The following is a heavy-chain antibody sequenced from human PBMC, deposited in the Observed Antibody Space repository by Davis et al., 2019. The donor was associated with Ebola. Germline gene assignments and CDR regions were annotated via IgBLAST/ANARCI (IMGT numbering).Heavy chain of an antibody. CDR1: DGSISGHY. V-gene: IGHV4-59*11. J-gene: IGHJ4*02. CDR3: SRFGEGAY. CDR2: ISGSGRT. D-gene: IGHD2-21*01. Sequence: PSETLSLTCTVSDGSISGHYWNWFRQPPGKGLEWIGFISGSGRTSYNPSLKSRVTISTDTSKNQFSLNLGSVTAADTAVYFCSRFGEGAYWGQGTLVTVSS.